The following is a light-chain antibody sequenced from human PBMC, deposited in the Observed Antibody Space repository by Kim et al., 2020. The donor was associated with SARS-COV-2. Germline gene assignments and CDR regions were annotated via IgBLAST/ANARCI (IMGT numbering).Light chain of an antibody. CDR2: KAS. CDR3: QQYNSYPYT. V-gene: IGKV1-5*03. J-gene: IGKJ2*01. CDR1: QSISSW. Sequence: SASGGDRVTITCRASQSISSWLAWYQQKPGKAPKVLVYKASSLERGVPSRFSGSGSGTEFTLTISSLQPDDFATYYCQQYNSYPYTFGQGTKLEIK.